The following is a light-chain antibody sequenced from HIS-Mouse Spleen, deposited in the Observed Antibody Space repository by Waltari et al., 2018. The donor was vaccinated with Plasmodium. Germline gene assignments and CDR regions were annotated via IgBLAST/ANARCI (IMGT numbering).Light chain of an antibody. CDR1: QSIRRY. Sequence: DIQMTQSPSSLSASVGDRVTITRRASQSIRRYLNWYQQKPGKAPKLLIYAASSLQSEVPSRFSGSGSGTDFTLTISSLQPEYFATYYCQQSYSTWTFGQGTKVEIK. J-gene: IGKJ1*01. CDR2: AAS. V-gene: IGKV1-39*01. CDR3: QQSYSTWT.